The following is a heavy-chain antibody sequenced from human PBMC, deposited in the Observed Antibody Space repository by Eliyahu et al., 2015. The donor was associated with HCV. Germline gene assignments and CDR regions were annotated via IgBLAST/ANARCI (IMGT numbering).Heavy chain of an antibody. D-gene: IGHD4-17*01. CDR1: GFSLSNARMG. V-gene: IGHV2-26*01. CDR2: FFSNDEK. J-gene: IGHJ4*02. Sequence: QVTLKESGPVLVKPTETLTLTCTVSGFSLSNARMGVSWXRQPPGXALEWLAHFFSNDEKSYSTSLKSRLTISKDTSKSQVVLTMTNMDPVDTATYYCAHLGWGDYGLGFDYWGQGTLVTVSS. CDR3: AHLGWGDYGLGFDY.